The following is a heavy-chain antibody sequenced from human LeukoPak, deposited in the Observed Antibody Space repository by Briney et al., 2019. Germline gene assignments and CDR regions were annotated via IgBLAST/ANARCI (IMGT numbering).Heavy chain of an antibody. J-gene: IGHJ4*02. V-gene: IGHV4-61*02. CDR2: IYTSGST. D-gene: IGHD3-9*01. Sequence: PSETLSLTCTVSGGSISSGSYYWSWIRQPAGKGLEWIGRIYTSGSTNYNPSLKSRVTISVDTSKNQFSLKLSSVTAADTAVYYCAREGTYYDILTGSPLLYWGQETLVTVSS. CDR3: AREGTYYDILTGSPLLY. CDR1: GGSISSGSYY.